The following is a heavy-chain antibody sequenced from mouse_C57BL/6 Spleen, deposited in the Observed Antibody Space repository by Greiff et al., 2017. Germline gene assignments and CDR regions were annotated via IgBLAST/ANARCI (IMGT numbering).Heavy chain of an antibody. J-gene: IGHJ3*01. CDR2: INPSSGYS. CDR1: GYTFTSYW. Sequence: QVQLKESGADLAKPGASVKLSCKASGYTFTSYWMHWVKQRPGQGLEWIGYINPSSGYSKYNQKFKDKATLTADKSSSTAYMQLSSLTYKDSAVYYCARSKLGAWFAYWGQGTLVTVSA. V-gene: IGHV1-7*01. D-gene: IGHD4-1*01. CDR3: ARSKLGAWFAY.